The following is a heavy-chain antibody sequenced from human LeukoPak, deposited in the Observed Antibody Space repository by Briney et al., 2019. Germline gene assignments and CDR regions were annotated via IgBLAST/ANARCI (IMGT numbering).Heavy chain of an antibody. CDR3: ARDARYCSSTSCPLDV. CDR2: IYTSGST. V-gene: IGHV4-4*07. Sequence: SETLTLTCTVSGGSISSYYWSWIRQPAGKGLEWIGRIYTSGSTNYNPSLKRRVTMSVDTSKNQFSLKLSSVTAADTAVYYCARDARYCSSTSCPLDVWGKGTTVTVSS. CDR1: GGSISSYY. J-gene: IGHJ6*04. D-gene: IGHD2-2*01.